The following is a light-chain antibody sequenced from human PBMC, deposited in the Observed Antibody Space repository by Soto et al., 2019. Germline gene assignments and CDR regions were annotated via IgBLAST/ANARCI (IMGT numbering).Light chain of an antibody. J-gene: IGLJ3*02. CDR3: QSYDSSLSGGGV. V-gene: IGLV1-40*01. CDR2: GNS. Sequence: QSVLTQPPSVSGAPGQSVTVSCTGSSSNIGAGYDVHWYQQLPGTAPKLLIYGNSNRPSGVPDRFSGSKSSTSASLAITGIQAEDEADYYCQSYDSSLSGGGVFGSGTKLTVL. CDR1: SSNIGAGYD.